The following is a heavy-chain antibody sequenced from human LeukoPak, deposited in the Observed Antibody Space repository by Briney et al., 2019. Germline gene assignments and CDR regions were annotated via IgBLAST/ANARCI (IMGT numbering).Heavy chain of an antibody. CDR1: GFTFSSYG. CDR2: ISYDGSND. Sequence: PGRSLRLSCAASGFTFSSYGMHWVRQAPGKGLEGVALISYDGSNDYYADSVKGRFTISRDNSKNTLYLQMNSLRTEDTAVYYCAKDLTRGEIGIVVRGPVDWGQGTLVTVSS. D-gene: IGHD2-2*01. CDR3: AKDLTRGEIGIVVRGPVD. J-gene: IGHJ4*02. V-gene: IGHV3-30*18.